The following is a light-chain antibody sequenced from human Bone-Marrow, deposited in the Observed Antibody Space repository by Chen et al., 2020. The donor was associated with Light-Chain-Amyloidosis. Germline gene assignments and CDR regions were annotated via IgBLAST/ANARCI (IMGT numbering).Light chain of an antibody. V-gene: IGLV3-21*02. J-gene: IGLJ3*02. CDR2: DDS. CDR1: NIGSTS. CDR3: QVWDRSSDRPV. Sequence: SYVLTQPSSVSVAPGQPATIACGGNNIGSTSVHGYQQTPGQAPLLVVYDDSDRPSGSPERLSGSNSGNTATLTISRVEAGDEADYYCQVWDRSSDRPVFGGGTKLTVL.